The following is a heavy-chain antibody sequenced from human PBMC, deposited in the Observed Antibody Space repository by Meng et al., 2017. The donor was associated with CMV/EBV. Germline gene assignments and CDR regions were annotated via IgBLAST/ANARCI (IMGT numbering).Heavy chain of an antibody. CDR3: ARRVGRVVPAAIHWFDP. CDR2: INHSGST. Sequence: GSFSGYYWSWNRQPPGKGLEWIGEINHSGSTNYNPSLKSRVTISVDTSKNQFSLKLSSVTAADTAVYYCARRVGRVVPAAIHWFDPWGQGTLVTVSS. CDR1: GSFSGYY. V-gene: IGHV4-34*01. D-gene: IGHD2-2*01. J-gene: IGHJ5*02.